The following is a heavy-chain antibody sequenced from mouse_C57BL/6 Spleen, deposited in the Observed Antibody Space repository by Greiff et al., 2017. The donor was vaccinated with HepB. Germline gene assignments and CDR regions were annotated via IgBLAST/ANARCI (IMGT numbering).Heavy chain of an antibody. Sequence: VQLQQSGPELVKPGASVKIPCKASGYTFTDYNMDWVKQSHGKSLEWIGDINPNNGGTIYNQKFKGKATLTVDKSSSTAYMELRSLTSEGTAVYYCARTPYYGSSPFAYWGQGTLVTVSA. J-gene: IGHJ3*01. CDR2: INPNNGGT. V-gene: IGHV1-18*01. D-gene: IGHD1-1*01. CDR3: ARTPYYGSSPFAY. CDR1: GYTFTDYN.